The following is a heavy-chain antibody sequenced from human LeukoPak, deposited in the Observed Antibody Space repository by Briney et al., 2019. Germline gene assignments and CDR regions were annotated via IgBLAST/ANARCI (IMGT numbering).Heavy chain of an antibody. CDR3: ARDLTEDAFDI. CDR2: INWNGGST. V-gene: IGHV3-20*01. J-gene: IGHJ3*02. Sequence: GGSLRLSYAASGFTFSSYGMHWLRQAPAKGLEWVSGINWNGGSTGYADSVKGRFTVSRDNAKNSLYLQMNSLRAEDTALYHCARDLTEDAFDIWGQGTMVTVSS. CDR1: GFTFSSYG. D-gene: IGHD1-14*01.